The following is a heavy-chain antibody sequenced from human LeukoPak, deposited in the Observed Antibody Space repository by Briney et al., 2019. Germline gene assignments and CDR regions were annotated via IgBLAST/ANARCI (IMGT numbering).Heavy chain of an antibody. V-gene: IGHV4-61*02. J-gene: IGHJ4*02. D-gene: IGHD3-22*01. Sequence: PSETLSLTCTVSGGSISSGSYYWSWIRQPAGKGLEWIGRIYTSGSTNYNPSLKSRVTMSVDTSKNQFSLKLSSVTAADTAVYYCAREDYYDSSGYPFDYWGQGTLVTVSS. CDR3: AREDYYDSSGYPFDY. CDR1: GGSISSGSYY. CDR2: IYTSGST.